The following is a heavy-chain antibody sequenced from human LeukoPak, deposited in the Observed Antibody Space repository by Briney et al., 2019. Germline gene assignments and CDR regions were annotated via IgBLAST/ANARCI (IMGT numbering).Heavy chain of an antibody. D-gene: IGHD3-3*01. CDR3: ARLREIPVFGVVTKSTSYFDY. CDR2: IKQDRSEK. J-gene: IGHJ4*02. CDR1: GFTFSRYS. V-gene: IGHV3-7*01. Sequence: GGSLRLSCAASGFTFSRYSMNWVRQAPGKGLELVANIKQDRSEKYYVDSVKGRFTISRDNAKNSLYLQMNSLRAEDTAVYYCARLREIPVFGVVTKSTSYFDYWGQGTLVTVSS.